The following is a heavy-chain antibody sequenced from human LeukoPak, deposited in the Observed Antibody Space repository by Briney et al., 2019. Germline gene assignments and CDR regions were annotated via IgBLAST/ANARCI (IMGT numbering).Heavy chain of an antibody. CDR1: GYTFDNYY. Sequence: ASVKVSCKTSGYTFDNYYINWVRQATGQGLEWMGWMNPNSGNTGYAQKFQGRVIMTTNISMSTAYMELRGLRYEDTAIYYCARGAPVAIFGPGYHEYFEYWGQGTVVAVSS. V-gene: IGHV1-8*01. CDR3: ARGAPVAIFGPGYHEYFEY. D-gene: IGHD3-3*01. J-gene: IGHJ4*02. CDR2: MNPNSGNT.